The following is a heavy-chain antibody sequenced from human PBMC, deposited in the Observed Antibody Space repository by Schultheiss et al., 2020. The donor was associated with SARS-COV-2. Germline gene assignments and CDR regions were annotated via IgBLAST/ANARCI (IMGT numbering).Heavy chain of an antibody. J-gene: IGHJ4*02. D-gene: IGHD3-3*01. Sequence: ASVKVSCKASGYTFTGYYMHWVRQAPGQGLEWMGIVNTRGGTTLYAQKLQGRVTMTTDTSTSTAYMELRSLRSDDTAVYYCAISYYDFWSGPPVGGYFDYWGQGTLVTVSS. CDR3: AISYYDFWSGPPVGGYFDY. CDR2: VNTRGGTT. CDR1: GYTFTGYY. V-gene: IGHV1-46*01.